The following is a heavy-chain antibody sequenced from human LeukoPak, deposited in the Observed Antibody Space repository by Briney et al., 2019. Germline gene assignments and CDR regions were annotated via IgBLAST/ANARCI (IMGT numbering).Heavy chain of an antibody. CDR3: ARGQALAAAAPRPFDP. D-gene: IGHD6-13*01. V-gene: IGHV1-69*04. J-gene: IGHJ5*02. CDR2: IIPILGIA. CDR1: GGTFSSYA. Sequence: SVKVSCKASGGTFSSYAISWVRQAPGQGLEWMGRIIPILGIANYAQKFQGRVTITADKSTSTAYMELSSLRSEDTAVYYCARGQALAAAAPRPFDPWGQGTLVTVSS.